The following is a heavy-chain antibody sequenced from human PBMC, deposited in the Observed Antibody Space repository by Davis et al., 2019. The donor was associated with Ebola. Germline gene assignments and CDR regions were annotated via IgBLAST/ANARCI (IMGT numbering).Heavy chain of an antibody. J-gene: IGHJ4*02. V-gene: IGHV1-2*04. D-gene: IGHD5-18*01. Sequence: ASVKVSCKASGYTFTGYYMHWVRQAPGQGLEWMGWINPNSGGTNYAQKFQGWVTMTRDTSISTAFMEVRSLTSADTSVYYCARGGYSYGYGLDFWGQGSLVTVTS. CDR3: ARGGYSYGYGLDF. CDR1: GYTFTGYY. CDR2: INPNSGGT.